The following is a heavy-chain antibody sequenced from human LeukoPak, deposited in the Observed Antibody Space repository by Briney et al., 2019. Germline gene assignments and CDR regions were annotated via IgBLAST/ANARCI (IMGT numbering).Heavy chain of an antibody. V-gene: IGHV3-7*01. J-gene: IGHJ6*03. Sequence: GGSLRLSCAASGFTFSSYWMSWVRQAPGKGLEGVANIKQDGSEKYYVDSVKGRFTISRDNAKNSLYLQMNSLRAEDTAVYYCAREGVVVVVAAIRYYYYYMDVWGKGTTVTVSS. CDR3: AREGVVVVVAAIRYYYYYMDV. D-gene: IGHD2-15*01. CDR1: GFTFSSYW. CDR2: IKQDGSEK.